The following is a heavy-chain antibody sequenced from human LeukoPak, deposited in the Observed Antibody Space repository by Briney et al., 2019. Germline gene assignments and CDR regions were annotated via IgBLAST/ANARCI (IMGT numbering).Heavy chain of an antibody. V-gene: IGHV4-34*01. CDR2: INHSGST. CDR3: ARGRSTMVRGVRNWFDP. D-gene: IGHD3-10*01. J-gene: IGHJ5*02. CDR1: GGSFSGYY. Sequence: SETLSLTCAVYGGSFSGYYWSWIRLPPGKGLEWIGEINHSGSTNYNPSLKSRVTISVDTSKNQFSLKLSSVTAADTAVYYCARGRSTMVRGVRNWFDPWGQGTLVTVSS.